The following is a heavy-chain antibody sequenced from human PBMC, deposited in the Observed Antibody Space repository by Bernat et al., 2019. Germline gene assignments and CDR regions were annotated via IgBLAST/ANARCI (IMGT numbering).Heavy chain of an antibody. Sequence: EVQLVESGGGLVQPGGSLRLSCVASGFTVSSNYMSWVRQAPGKGLEWVSLIYSDGSTYYADSVKGRFTISTDNSKNMLYLQMSSLRAEDTAFYYCARDGALTSFYFEYWGQGTLVTVSS. V-gene: IGHV3-53*01. D-gene: IGHD3-16*01. CDR1: GFTVSSNY. J-gene: IGHJ4*02. CDR3: ARDGALTSFYFEY. CDR2: IYSDGST.